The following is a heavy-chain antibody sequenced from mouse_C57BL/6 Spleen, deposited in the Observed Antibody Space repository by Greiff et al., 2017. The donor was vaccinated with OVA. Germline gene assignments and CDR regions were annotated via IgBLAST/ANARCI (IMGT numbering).Heavy chain of an antibody. CDR1: GYTFTSYW. J-gene: IGHJ2*01. D-gene: IGHD2-3*01. CDR2: IYPGSGST. CDR3: ARFRWLLQGWYSFDY. Sequence: QVQLQQPGAELVKPGASVKMSCKASGYTFTSYWITWVKQRPGQGLEWIGDIYPGSGSTNYNEKFKSKATLTVDTSSSTACMQLSSLTSEDSAVYYCARFRWLLQGWYSFDYWGQGTTLTVSS. V-gene: IGHV1-55*01.